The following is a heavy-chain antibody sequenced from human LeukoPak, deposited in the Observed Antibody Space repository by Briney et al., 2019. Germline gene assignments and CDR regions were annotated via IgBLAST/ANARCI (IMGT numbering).Heavy chain of an antibody. CDR3: ALDFWSGQHDAFDI. CDR1: GYTFTCYY. D-gene: IGHD3-3*01. J-gene: IGHJ3*02. CDR2: INPNSGGT. Sequence: ASVKVSCKASGYTFTCYYMHWVRQAPGQGLEWMGRINPNSGGTNYAQKFQGRVTMTRDTSTSTAYMDLSSLRSEDTAVYYCALDFWSGQHDAFDIWGQGTMVTVSS. V-gene: IGHV1-2*06.